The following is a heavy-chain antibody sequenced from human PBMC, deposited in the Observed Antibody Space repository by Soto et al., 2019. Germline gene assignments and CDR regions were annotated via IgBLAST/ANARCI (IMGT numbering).Heavy chain of an antibody. Sequence: PSETLSLTCTVSGGSISSSSYYWGWIRQPPGKGLEWIGSIYYSGSTYYNPSLKSRVTISVDTSKNQFSLKLSSVTAADLALYYFATHASGYSSSSPVSWAVQNYYYYYGMDVWGQGTTVTVSS. J-gene: IGHJ6*02. CDR3: ATHASGYSSSSPVSWAVQNYYYYYGMDV. V-gene: IGHV4-39*01. CDR2: IYYSGST. CDR1: GGSISSSSYY. D-gene: IGHD6-6*01.